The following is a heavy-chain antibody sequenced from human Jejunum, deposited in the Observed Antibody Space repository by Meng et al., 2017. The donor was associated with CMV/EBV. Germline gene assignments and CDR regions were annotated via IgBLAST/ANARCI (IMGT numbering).Heavy chain of an antibody. D-gene: IGHD1-1*01. Sequence: GAHISRDDWSWIRKPLGKGLVWIGFIYYSGSTSYNPALESRVTMSADTSRNQVSMNLKSVTAADTGVYYCARFSATGAYYYGMDVWGQGTTVTVSS. J-gene: IGHJ6*02. CDR1: GAHISRDD. CDR2: IYYSGST. V-gene: IGHV4-59*01. CDR3: ARFSATGAYYYGMDV.